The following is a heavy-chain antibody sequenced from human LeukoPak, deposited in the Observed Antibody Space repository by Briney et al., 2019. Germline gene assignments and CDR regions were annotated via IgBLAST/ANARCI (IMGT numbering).Heavy chain of an antibody. V-gene: IGHV1-18*01. Sequence: GASVKVSRKASGYTFTSYGISWVRQAPGQGLEWMGWISAYNGNTNYAQKLQGRVTMTTDTSTSTAYMELRSLRSDDTAVYYCARVRYYYDSSGWNYFDYWGQGTLVTVSS. D-gene: IGHD3-22*01. CDR1: GYTFTSYG. CDR2: ISAYNGNT. J-gene: IGHJ4*02. CDR3: ARVRYYYDSSGWNYFDY.